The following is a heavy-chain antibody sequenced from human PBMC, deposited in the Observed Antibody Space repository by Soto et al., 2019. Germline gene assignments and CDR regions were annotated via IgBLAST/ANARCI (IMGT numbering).Heavy chain of an antibody. CDR3: AKDRQGSGPDFDL. Sequence: GGSLRLSCAASGFTFSNYAMSWVRQAPGKGLEWVALISTDGTEKHYPGSVRGRFTISKDDSKNTLYLQMNSLRVEDTALYYCAKDRQGSGPDFDLWGRGTLVTVSS. V-gene: IGHV3-30-3*01. CDR1: GFTFSNYA. J-gene: IGHJ2*01. D-gene: IGHD3-10*01. CDR2: ISTDGTEK.